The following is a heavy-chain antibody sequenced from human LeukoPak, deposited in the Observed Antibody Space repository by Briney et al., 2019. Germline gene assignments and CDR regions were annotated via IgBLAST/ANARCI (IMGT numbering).Heavy chain of an antibody. J-gene: IGHJ5*02. CDR2: IYHSGST. Sequence: PSETLSLTCAVSGGSISSGGYFWSWIRQPPGKGLEWIGYIYHSGSTYYNPSLKSRVTISVDRSKNQFSLKLSSVAAADTAVYYCARETSVGGWLDPWGQGTLVTVSS. CDR1: GGSISSGGYF. D-gene: IGHD3-16*01. CDR3: ARETSVGGWLDP. V-gene: IGHV4-30-2*01.